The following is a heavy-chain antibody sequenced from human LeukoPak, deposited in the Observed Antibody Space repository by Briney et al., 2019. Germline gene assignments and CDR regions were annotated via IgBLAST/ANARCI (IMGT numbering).Heavy chain of an antibody. CDR1: GGTFSSYA. D-gene: IGHD5-18*01. CDR3: AGDGYSYGHHGYYFDY. Sequence: SLRLSCAASGGTFSSYAMSWVRQAPGHGLEWMGGIIPSFSTANYAQKFQGRVKITADESTSTAYMELSSLRSEDTAVYYSAGDGYSYGHHGYYFDYWGQGTLVTVSS. CDR2: IIPSFSTA. J-gene: IGHJ4*02. V-gene: IGHV1-69*13.